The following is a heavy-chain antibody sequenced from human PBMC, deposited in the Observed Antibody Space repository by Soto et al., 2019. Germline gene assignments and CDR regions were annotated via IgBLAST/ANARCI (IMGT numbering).Heavy chain of an antibody. D-gene: IGHD3-10*01. J-gene: IGHJ4*02. CDR1: CATFNIYS. V-gene: IGHV1-69*02. CDR3: ASSYGSGYRAFDY. CDR2: VNPIVSMS. Sequence: QVQLVQSGAEVKRPGSSVKVSCKASCATFNIYSINWVRQAPVLGLEWMGRVNPIVSMSNYAQKFQGRVTMTADKSTSTSYRELSSLKSEDTAIYYCASSYGSGYRAFDYWGQGALVTVSS.